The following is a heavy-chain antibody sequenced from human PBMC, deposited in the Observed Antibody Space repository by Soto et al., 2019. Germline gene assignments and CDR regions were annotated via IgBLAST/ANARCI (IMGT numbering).Heavy chain of an antibody. V-gene: IGHV3-23*01. D-gene: IGHD7-27*01. J-gene: IGHJ3*02. CDR2: ISGSGGST. Sequence: GESLKISCAASGFTFSSYAMSWVRQAPGKGLEWVSAISGSGGSTYYADSVKGRFTISRDNSKNTLYLQMNSLRAEDTAVYYCAIRSTGEGDDAFDIWGQGTMVTVSS. CDR1: GFTFSSYA. CDR3: AIRSTGEGDDAFDI.